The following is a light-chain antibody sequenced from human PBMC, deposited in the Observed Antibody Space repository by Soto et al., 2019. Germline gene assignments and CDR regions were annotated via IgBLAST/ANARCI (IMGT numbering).Light chain of an antibody. CDR2: GAS. CDR3: LQHNSYPRT. CDR1: QSLSNSF. Sequence: EIVMTQSPATLSVSPGERASLSCRASQSLSNSFLAWYLQRPGQAPRLLIFGASSRATGIPERFSGSGSGTDFTLTISSLQPEDFATYYCLQHNSYPRTFGQGTKVDIK. V-gene: IGKV3-20*01. J-gene: IGKJ1*01.